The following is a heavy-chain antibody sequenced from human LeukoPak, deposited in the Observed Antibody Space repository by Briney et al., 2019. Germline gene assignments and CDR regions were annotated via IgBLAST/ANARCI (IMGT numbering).Heavy chain of an antibody. J-gene: IGHJ4*02. CDR1: GYTFTIYY. Sequence: ASVKVSFKASGYTFTIYYMHWVRQAPGQGLEWMGIINPSGGSTSYAQKFQGRVTMTRDTSTSTVYMELSSLRSEDTAVYYCARGVVVPAAIDYWGQGTLVTVSS. V-gene: IGHV1-46*01. D-gene: IGHD2-2*01. CDR3: ARGVVVPAAIDY. CDR2: INPSGGST.